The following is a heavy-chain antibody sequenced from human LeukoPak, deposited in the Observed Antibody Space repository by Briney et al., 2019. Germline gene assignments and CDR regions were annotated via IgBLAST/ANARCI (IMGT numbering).Heavy chain of an antibody. V-gene: IGHV3-7*01. Sequence: GGSLTLSCAASGFMLNTYWMSWVRQAPGKGLEWVANIKGDGSAKNYVDSVKGRFIISRDNGESSLYLQMNSLRAEDTAVYYCARDNGDYPTLDAFDIWGQGTMVTVSS. CDR3: ARDNGDYPTLDAFDI. D-gene: IGHD4-17*01. J-gene: IGHJ3*02. CDR1: GFMLNTYW. CDR2: IKGDGSAK.